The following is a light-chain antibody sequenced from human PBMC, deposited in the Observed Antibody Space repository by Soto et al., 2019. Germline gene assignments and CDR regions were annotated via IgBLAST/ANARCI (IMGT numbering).Light chain of an antibody. V-gene: IGKV1-39*01. CDR1: QDISNY. J-gene: IGKJ4*01. Sequence: DIRMTQSPSSLSASVGDRVTITCQASQDISNYLNWYQQKPGKAPKLLIYAASSLQSGVPSRFSGSGSGTEFTLTISSLQPEDFATYYCQQDYSDPLSFGGGTKVDIK. CDR3: QQDYSDPLS. CDR2: AAS.